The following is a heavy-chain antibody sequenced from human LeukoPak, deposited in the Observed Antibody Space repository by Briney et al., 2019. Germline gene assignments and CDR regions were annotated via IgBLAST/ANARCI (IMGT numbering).Heavy chain of an antibody. V-gene: IGHV3-30-3*01. CDR3: ARDPFCGYSYGRAFDY. D-gene: IGHD5-18*01. CDR2: ISYDGSNK. Sequence: GRSLRLSCAASGFTFSSYAMHWVRQAPGKGLEWVAVISYDGSNKYYADSVKGRFTISRDNSKNTLYLQMNSLRAEDTAVYYCARDPFCGYSYGRAFDYWGQGTLVTVSS. CDR1: GFTFSSYA. J-gene: IGHJ4*02.